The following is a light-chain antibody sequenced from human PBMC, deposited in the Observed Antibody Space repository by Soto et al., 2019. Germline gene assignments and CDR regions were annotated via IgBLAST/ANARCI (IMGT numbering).Light chain of an antibody. J-gene: IGLJ1*01. CDR1: SSNIGNNY. CDR3: GTWDSSLSVSI. CDR2: DNN. V-gene: IGLV1-51*01. Sequence: QSVLTQPPSVSAAPGQKVTISCSGSSSNIGNNYVSWYQQLPGTAPKLLIYDNNKRPSEIPDRFSGSKSGTSATLGITGLQTGDEADYYCGTWDSSLSVSIFGTGTKLTVL.